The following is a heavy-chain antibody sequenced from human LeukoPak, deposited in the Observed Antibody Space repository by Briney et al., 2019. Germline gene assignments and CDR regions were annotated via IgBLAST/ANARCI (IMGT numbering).Heavy chain of an antibody. D-gene: IGHD5-12*01. Sequence: GRSLRLSCAASGFTFSNYGMHWVRQAPGKGLEWVAVIWYDGGNKHYADSVKGRFTLSRDNSKNTLYLQMNSLRAEDTAVYYCASYIVAGAFDMWGQGTMVTVSS. CDR3: ASYIVAGAFDM. J-gene: IGHJ3*02. V-gene: IGHV3-33*01. CDR2: IWYDGGNK. CDR1: GFTFSNYG.